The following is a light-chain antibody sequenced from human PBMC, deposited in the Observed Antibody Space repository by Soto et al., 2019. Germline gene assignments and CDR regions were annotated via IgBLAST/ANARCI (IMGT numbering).Light chain of an antibody. V-gene: IGLV2-14*01. CDR3: SSYTSSSTYV. CDR1: SSDVGGYNY. Sequence: QSVLTQPASVSGSPGQSITISCTRTSSDVGGYNYVSWYQQHPGKAPKLMIYEVSNRPSGVSNRFSGSKSGNTASLTISGLQAEDEADYYCSSYTSSSTYVFGTGTKVTVL. J-gene: IGLJ1*01. CDR2: EVS.